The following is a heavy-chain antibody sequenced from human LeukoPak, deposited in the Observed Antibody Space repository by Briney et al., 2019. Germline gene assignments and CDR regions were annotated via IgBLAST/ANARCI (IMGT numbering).Heavy chain of an antibody. CDR3: ARDNGADWFDP. D-gene: IGHD2-8*01. CDR1: GGSISSSSYY. V-gene: IGHV4-39*07. J-gene: IGHJ5*02. CDR2: IYYSGST. Sequence: SETLSLTCTVSGGSISSSSYYWGWIRQPPGKGLEWIGSIYYSGSTYYNPSLKSRVTISVDTSKNQFSLKLSSVTAADTAVYYRARDNGADWFDPWGQGTLVTVSS.